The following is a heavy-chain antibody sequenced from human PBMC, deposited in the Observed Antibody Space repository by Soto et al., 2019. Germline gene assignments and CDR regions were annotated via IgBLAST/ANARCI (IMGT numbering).Heavy chain of an antibody. CDR2: MTGVSGST. D-gene: IGHD3-22*01. Sequence: PGGSLRLSCAASGFSFSNYVMNWVRQAPGKGLEWVSAMTGVSGSTYYADSVKGRFTISRDNSKNTLYLQMSSLRAEDTAMYYCVKDSFYYDGSGYFGEIEYFQHWGHGTLVTVSS. V-gene: IGHV3-23*01. CDR1: GFSFSNYV. J-gene: IGHJ1*01. CDR3: VKDSFYYDGSGYFGEIEYFQH.